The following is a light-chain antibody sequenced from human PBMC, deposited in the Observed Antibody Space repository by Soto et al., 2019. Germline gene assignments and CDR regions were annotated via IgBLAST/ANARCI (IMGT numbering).Light chain of an antibody. J-gene: IGKJ1*01. CDR2: AAS. CDR1: QGISNY. V-gene: IGKV1-27*01. CDR3: QKYNSAPQT. Sequence: DDPISQSPSSLSACVGDRVTITCRSSQGISNYLAWYQQKPGKVPKLLIYAASTLQSGVPSRFSGSGSGTDFTLTISSLQPEDVATYYCQKYNSAPQTFGQRTKV.